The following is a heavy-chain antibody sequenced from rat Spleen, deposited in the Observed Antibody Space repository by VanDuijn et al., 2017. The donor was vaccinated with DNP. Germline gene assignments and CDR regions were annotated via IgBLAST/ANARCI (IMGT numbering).Heavy chain of an antibody. J-gene: IGHJ2*01. Sequence: EVQLVESGGGLVQPGRSLKLSCAASGFTFRDYYMSWVRQAPTKGLEWVASITSNGGNTYYRDSVQGRFTISRDNAKSTLYLHMNSLRSEDMATYYCARRTTGYFDYWGQGVMVTVSS. CDR1: GFTFRDYY. CDR2: ITSNGGNT. CDR3: ARRTTGYFDY. D-gene: IGHD1-11*01. V-gene: IGHV5-25*01.